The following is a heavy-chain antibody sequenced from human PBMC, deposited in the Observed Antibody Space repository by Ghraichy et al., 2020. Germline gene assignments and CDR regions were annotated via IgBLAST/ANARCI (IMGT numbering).Heavy chain of an antibody. CDR1: GGSIRSQF. Sequence: SETLSLTCTVSGGSIRSQFWTWIRKPPGKGLEWIGYVSYTGNTNYNPSLKSRVTISVDTSKNQFSLSLTSVTAADTAVYYCARRGRGYSLYYYGLDVWGQGSTVTV. CDR3: ARRGRGYSLYYYGLDV. CDR2: VSYTGNT. V-gene: IGHV4-59*08. J-gene: IGHJ6*02. D-gene: IGHD5-18*01.